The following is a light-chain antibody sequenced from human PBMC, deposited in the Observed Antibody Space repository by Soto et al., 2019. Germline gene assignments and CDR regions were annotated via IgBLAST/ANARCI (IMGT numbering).Light chain of an antibody. CDR3: QRELT. CDR2: DAS. J-gene: IGKJ3*01. Sequence: EIVLTQSPATLSLSPGERATLYCRASQSVSSYLAWYQQKPGQAPRLLIYDASNRATGIPARFSGSGSGTDFTLTISSLEPEDFAVYYCQRELTFGTGTKVDIK. CDR1: QSVSSY. V-gene: IGKV3-11*01.